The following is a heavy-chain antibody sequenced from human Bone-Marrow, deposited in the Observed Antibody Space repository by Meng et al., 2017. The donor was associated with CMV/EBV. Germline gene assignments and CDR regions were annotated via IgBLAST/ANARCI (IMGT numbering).Heavy chain of an antibody. Sequence: SETLSLTCTVSGGSINPYYWSWIRQPPGKGLEWIGFVYFSGSTNYNPSLKSRATIPVDESKNHFSLRLSSVTAADTAVYYCARAGVLTQYYYYGMDVWGEGTTVTVSS. CDR3: ARAGVLTQYYYYGMDV. D-gene: IGHD2-8*01. CDR1: GGSINPYY. J-gene: IGHJ6*04. V-gene: IGHV4-59*01. CDR2: VYFSGST.